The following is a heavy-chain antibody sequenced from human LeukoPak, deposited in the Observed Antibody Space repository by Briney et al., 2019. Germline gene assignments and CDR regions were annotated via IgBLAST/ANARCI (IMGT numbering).Heavy chain of an antibody. CDR3: AREGKYCSGTRCHYFDY. J-gene: IGHJ4*02. D-gene: IGHD2-2*01. Sequence: SETLSLTCTVSGGSISTYFWNWIRQPPGKGLEWIGSMYDTGTTYYNPSLKSRVTISVATSKNQFSLKLSSVTAADTAMYYCAREGKYCSGTRCHYFDYWGQGTLVTVSS. CDR2: MYDTGTT. V-gene: IGHV4-59*12. CDR1: GGSISTYF.